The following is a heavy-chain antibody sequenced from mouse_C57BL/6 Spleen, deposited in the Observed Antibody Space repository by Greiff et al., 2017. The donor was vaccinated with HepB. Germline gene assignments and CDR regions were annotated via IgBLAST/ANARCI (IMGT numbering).Heavy chain of an antibody. Sequence: EVQLQESGPGLVKPSQSLSLTCSVTGYSITSGYYWNWIRQFPGNKLEWMGYISYDGSNNYNPSLKNRISITRDTSKNQFFLKLNSVTTEDTATYYCAKETLYCDYDGLYAMDYWGQGTSVTVSS. J-gene: IGHJ4*01. CDR3: AKETLYCDYDGLYAMDY. V-gene: IGHV3-6*01. CDR2: ISYDGSN. D-gene: IGHD2-4*01. CDR1: GYSITSGYY.